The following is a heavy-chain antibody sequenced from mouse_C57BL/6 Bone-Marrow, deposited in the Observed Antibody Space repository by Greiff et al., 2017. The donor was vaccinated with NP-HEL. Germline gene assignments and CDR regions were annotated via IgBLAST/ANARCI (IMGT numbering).Heavy chain of an antibody. D-gene: IGHD2-1*01. V-gene: IGHV10-1*01. CDR2: IRSKSNNYAT. CDR1: GFSFNTYA. Sequence: GGGLVQPKGSLKLSCAASGFSFNTYAMNWVRQAPGKGLEWVARIRSKSNNYATYYADSVKDRFTISRDDSESMLYLQMNNLKTEDTAMYYCVRMHGNYVGFDYWGQGTTLTVSS. CDR3: VRMHGNYVGFDY. J-gene: IGHJ2*01.